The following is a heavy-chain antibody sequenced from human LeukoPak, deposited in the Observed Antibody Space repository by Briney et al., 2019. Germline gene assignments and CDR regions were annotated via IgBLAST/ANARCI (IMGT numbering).Heavy chain of an antibody. V-gene: IGHV3-30*18. D-gene: IGHD2-15*01. CDR3: AKELVVVAARYFDY. CDR2: ISYDGSNK. Sequence: GGSLRLSCAASGFTFSSYGMHWVRQAPGKGLEWVAVISYDGSNKYYADSVKGRFTISRDNSKNTLYLQMNSLRAEDTAVYYCAKELVVVAARYFDYWGQGTLVTVSS. CDR1: GFTFSSYG. J-gene: IGHJ4*02.